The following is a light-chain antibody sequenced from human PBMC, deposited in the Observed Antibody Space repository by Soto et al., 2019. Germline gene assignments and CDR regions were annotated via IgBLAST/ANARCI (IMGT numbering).Light chain of an antibody. V-gene: IGLV2-8*01. CDR1: SSDVGAYNY. Sequence: QSALTQPPSASGSPGQSVTISCTGTSSDVGAYNYVSWYQQHAGKAPKLVIYEVTKRPSGVPERFSGSSSGTTVTLTISGVQAEDEADYYCQSADSSGTYVFGTGTKLTVL. J-gene: IGLJ1*01. CDR3: QSADSSGTYV. CDR2: EVT.